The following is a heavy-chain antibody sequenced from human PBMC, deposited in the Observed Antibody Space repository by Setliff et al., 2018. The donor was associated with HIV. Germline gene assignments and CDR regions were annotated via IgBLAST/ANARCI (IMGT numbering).Heavy chain of an antibody. J-gene: IGHJ6*02. Sequence: PGGSVRLSCAASGFTFSNYGINWVRQAPGKGLEWVAFIRYDGSNKYYADSVKGRFTISRDNSKNTLYLQMNSLRAEDTAVYYCARGVRGVVNGMDVWGQGTTVTVSS. D-gene: IGHD3-10*01. V-gene: IGHV3-30*02. CDR2: IRYDGSNK. CDR3: ARGVRGVVNGMDV. CDR1: GFTFSNYG.